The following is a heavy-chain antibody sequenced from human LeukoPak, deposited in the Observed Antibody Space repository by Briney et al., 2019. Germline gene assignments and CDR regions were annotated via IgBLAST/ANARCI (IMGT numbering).Heavy chain of an antibody. CDR1: GFTFDDYG. CDR3: ARDRSTVAGTSFDY. D-gene: IGHD6-19*01. J-gene: IGHJ4*02. V-gene: IGHV3-20*04. Sequence: GGSLRVSCAASGFTFDDYGMSWVRQAPGKGLEWVSGINWNGDSTGYVDSVKGRFTISRDNAKNSLYLQMNSLRAEDTALYYCARDRSTVAGTSFDYWGQGTLVTVSS. CDR2: INWNGDST.